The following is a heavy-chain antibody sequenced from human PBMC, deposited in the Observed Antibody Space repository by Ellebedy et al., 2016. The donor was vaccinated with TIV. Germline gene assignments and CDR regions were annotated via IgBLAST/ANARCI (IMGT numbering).Heavy chain of an antibody. J-gene: IGHJ4*02. CDR1: GFAFASYS. Sequence: ASVKVSCKASGFAFASYSFSWVRQAPGQGLEWMGWISAYTGDTNYAQRFQGRLTVTTDTSTSTAYLELRSLRSDDTAVYYCARDMVQGMVSRYLWFDYWGQGIPVTVSS. CDR2: ISAYTGDT. D-gene: IGHD5/OR15-5a*01. V-gene: IGHV1-18*04. CDR3: ARDMVQGMVSRYLWFDY.